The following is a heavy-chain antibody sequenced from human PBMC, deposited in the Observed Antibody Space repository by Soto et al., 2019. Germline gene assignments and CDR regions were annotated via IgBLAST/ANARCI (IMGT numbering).Heavy chain of an antibody. Sequence: QVQLVQSGAEVKKPGASVKVSCKASGYTFSTYDINWVRQATGQGLEWMGWMNPNSGNTGYAQKFQDRATMTRNIPISSAYMELSSLRSEDTGGYYCARSGGYGSGGKDAFDIWGQGTMVTVSS. CDR3: ARSGGYGSGGKDAFDI. CDR2: MNPNSGNT. CDR1: GYTFSTYD. D-gene: IGHD3-10*01. J-gene: IGHJ3*02. V-gene: IGHV1-8*01.